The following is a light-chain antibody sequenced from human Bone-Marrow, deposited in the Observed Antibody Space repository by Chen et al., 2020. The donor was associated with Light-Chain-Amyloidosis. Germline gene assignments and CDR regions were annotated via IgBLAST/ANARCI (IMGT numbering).Light chain of an antibody. Sequence: EIVLTQSPGTLSLSPGERATLSCRASRSVRSSYLAWYQQRPGQAPRLLIYDTVSRASGTPDRFSGSGSGTDFTLTISRLEPGDSAVYYCQQCGTSPITFGQGTKVEVK. J-gene: IGKJ1*01. V-gene: IGKV3-20*01. CDR1: RSVRSSY. CDR3: QQCGTSPIT. CDR2: DTV.